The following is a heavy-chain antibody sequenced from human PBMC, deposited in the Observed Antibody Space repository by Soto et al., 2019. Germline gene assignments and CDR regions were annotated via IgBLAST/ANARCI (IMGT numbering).Heavy chain of an antibody. Sequence: ASVKVSCKASGYTFSGFYMHWVRQAPGQGLEWMGWINPNSGGTKSAEKFQGRVTMTRDTSISTAYMELSRLTSADTAVYYCASAAVTGTAGLDFWGQGTQVTVSS. CDR3: ASAAVTGTAGLDF. J-gene: IGHJ4*02. D-gene: IGHD6-19*01. V-gene: IGHV1-2*02. CDR1: GYTFSGFY. CDR2: INPNSGGT.